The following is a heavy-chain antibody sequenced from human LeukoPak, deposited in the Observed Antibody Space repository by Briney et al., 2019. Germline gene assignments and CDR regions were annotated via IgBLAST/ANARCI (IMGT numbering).Heavy chain of an antibody. CDR1: GGTFSSYA. V-gene: IGHV1-69*04. D-gene: IGHD1-26*01. Sequence: ASVKVSCKASGGTFSSYAISWVRQAPGQGLEWMGRIIPTLGIANYARKFQGRVTITADKSTSTAYMELSSLRSEDTAVYYCARGAIVGATMDYWGQGTLVTVSS. CDR3: ARGAIVGATMDY. J-gene: IGHJ4*02. CDR2: IIPTLGIA.